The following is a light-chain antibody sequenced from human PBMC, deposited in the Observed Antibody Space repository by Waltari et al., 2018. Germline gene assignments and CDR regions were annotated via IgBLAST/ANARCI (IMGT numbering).Light chain of an antibody. J-gene: IGLJ2*01. CDR1: TLATSY. CDR3: NSRDTSGHHVV. V-gene: IGLV3-19*01. CDR2: GRN. Sequence: SFELTQDPAVSVALGQTVTITCRGRTLATSYANWYQQKPGQAPILVFAGRNDRPSGIPDRFSGSNSRNTASLTITGAQAEDEAAYYCNSRDTSGHHVVFGGGTNLTVL.